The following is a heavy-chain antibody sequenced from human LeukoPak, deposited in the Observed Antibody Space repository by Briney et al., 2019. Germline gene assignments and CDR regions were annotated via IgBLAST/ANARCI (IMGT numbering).Heavy chain of an antibody. CDR1: GGTFSSYA. V-gene: IGHV1-69*04. CDR3: ARFSEYDYVWGSYPTDPFDY. Sequence: SVKVSCKASGGTFSSYAISWVRQAPGQGLEWMGRIIPILGIANYAQKFQGRVTITADKSTSTAYMELSSLRSKDTAVYYCARFSEYDYVWGSYPTDPFDYWGQGTLVTVSS. D-gene: IGHD3-16*02. CDR2: IIPILGIA. J-gene: IGHJ4*02.